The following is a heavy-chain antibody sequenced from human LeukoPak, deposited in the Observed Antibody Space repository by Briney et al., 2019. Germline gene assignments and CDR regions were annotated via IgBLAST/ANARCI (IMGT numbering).Heavy chain of an antibody. V-gene: IGHV5-10-1*01. J-gene: IGHJ3*02. D-gene: IGHD3-16*01. Sequence: GESLKISCNGSGYXFTSYWISWVRQMPGKGLEWMGRIDPSDSYTNYSPSFQGHVTISADKSISTAYLQWSSLKASDTAMYYCARHPPRFDKAFDIWGQGTMVTVSS. CDR3: ARHPPRFDKAFDI. CDR2: IDPSDSYT. CDR1: GYXFTSYW.